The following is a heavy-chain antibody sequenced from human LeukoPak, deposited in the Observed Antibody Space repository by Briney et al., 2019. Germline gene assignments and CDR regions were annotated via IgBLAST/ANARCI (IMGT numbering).Heavy chain of an antibody. CDR2: INPSGGST. Sequence: ASVKVSCKASGYTFTSYYMHWVRQAPGQGLEWMGIINPSGGSTSYAQKFQGRVTMTRDTSTSTVYVELSSLRSEDTAVYYCARRSGYYPGYYYYGMDVWGQGTTVTVSS. CDR3: ARRSGYYPGYYYYGMDV. J-gene: IGHJ6*02. D-gene: IGHD3-3*01. CDR1: GYTFTSYY. V-gene: IGHV1-46*01.